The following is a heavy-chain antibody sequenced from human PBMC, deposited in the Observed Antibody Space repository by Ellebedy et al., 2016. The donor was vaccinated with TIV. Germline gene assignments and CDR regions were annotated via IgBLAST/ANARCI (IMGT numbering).Heavy chain of an antibody. V-gene: IGHV4-39*07. D-gene: IGHD2-2*01. Sequence: SETLSLXXTVSGGSINGDIHYWGWLRQPPGKGLEWIGSIHHSGRTYYRPSLKSRVTISVDTSTNQFSLRLASVTAADTAVYFCARSCSPSCWECLEYWGQGVLVTVSS. CDR2: IHHSGRT. J-gene: IGHJ4*02. CDR3: ARSCSPSCWECLEY. CDR1: GGSINGDIHY.